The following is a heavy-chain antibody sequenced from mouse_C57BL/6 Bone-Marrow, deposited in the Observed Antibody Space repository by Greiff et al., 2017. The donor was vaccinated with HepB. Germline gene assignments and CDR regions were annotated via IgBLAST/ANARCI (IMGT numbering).Heavy chain of an antibody. D-gene: IGHD2-4*01. V-gene: IGHV2-2*01. J-gene: IGHJ3*01. CDR1: GFSLTSYG. CDR2: IWSGGST. Sequence: QVQLKESGPGLVQPSQSLSITCTASGFSLTSYGVHWVRQSPGKGLEWLGVIWSGGSTDYNAAFIYRLSISKDNSKNQVFFKMNSLQADYTAIYYCSRNGAIYYDYAWFAYWGQGTLVTVSA. CDR3: SRNGAIYYDYAWFAY.